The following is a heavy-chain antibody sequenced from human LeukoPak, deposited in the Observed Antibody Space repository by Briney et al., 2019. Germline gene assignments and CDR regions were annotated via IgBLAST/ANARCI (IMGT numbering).Heavy chain of an antibody. CDR2: IYPGDSDT. V-gene: IGHV5-51*01. Sequence: GESLKISCKGSGYSFTSYWIGWERQMPGKGLEWMGIIYPGDSDTRYSPSFQGQVTISADKSISTAYLQWSSLKASDTAMYYCARATDCSSTSCYAGALFDYWGQGTLVTVSS. D-gene: IGHD2-2*01. CDR1: GYSFTSYW. J-gene: IGHJ4*02. CDR3: ARATDCSSTSCYAGALFDY.